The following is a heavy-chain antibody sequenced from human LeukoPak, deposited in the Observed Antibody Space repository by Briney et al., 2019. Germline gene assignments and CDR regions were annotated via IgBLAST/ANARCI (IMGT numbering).Heavy chain of an antibody. CDR3: ARQSITMVRGVPAYYFDY. D-gene: IGHD3-10*01. V-gene: IGHV6-1*01. Sequence: SQTLSLTCAISGDSVSSNSAAWNWIRQSPSRGLEWLGRTYYRSKWYNDYAVSVKSRITINPDTSKNQFSLKLSSVTAADTAVYYCARQSITMVRGVPAYYFDYWGQGTLVTVSS. CDR2: TYYRSKWYN. CDR1: GDSVSSNSAA. J-gene: IGHJ4*02.